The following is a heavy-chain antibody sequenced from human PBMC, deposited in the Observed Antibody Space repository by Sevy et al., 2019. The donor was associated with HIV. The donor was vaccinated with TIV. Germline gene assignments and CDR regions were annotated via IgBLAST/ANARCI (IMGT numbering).Heavy chain of an antibody. CDR3: ALPGPYNGMAV. CDR2: IWSDGINK. CDR1: GFSFNIYG. J-gene: IGHJ6*02. Sequence: GGSLRLSCAASGFSFNIYGMHWVRQAPGKGPEWVSVIWSDGINKYSADSVKGRFTISRDNSRNTLYLQMNSLGAEDTAVYYCALPGPYNGMAVWGQGTTVTISS. V-gene: IGHV3-33*01.